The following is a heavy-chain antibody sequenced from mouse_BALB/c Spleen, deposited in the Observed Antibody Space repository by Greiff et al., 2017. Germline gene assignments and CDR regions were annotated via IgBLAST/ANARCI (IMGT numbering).Heavy chain of an antibody. D-gene: IGHD1-1*01. J-gene: IGHJ4*01. CDR3: ARQVVATRNYAMDY. CDR1: GFTFSSYG. CDR2: ISSGGSYT. Sequence: EVKLMESGGDLVKPGGSLTLSCAASGFTFSSYGMSWVRQTPDKRLEWVATISSGGSYTYYPDSVKGRFTISRDNAKNTLYLQMSSLKSEDTAMYYCARQVVATRNYAMDYWGQGTSVTVSS. V-gene: IGHV5-6*01.